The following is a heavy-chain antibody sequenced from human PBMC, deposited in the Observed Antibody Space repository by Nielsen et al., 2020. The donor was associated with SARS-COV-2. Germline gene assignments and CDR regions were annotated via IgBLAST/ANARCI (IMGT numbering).Heavy chain of an antibody. Sequence: SVKVSCKASGGTFSSYAISWVRQAPGQGLEWMGGIIPIFGTANYAQKFQGRVTITADESTSTAYMELSSLRSEGTAVYYCARPITNNYYYYYMDVWGKGTTVTVSS. CDR1: GGTFSSYA. J-gene: IGHJ6*03. V-gene: IGHV1-69*13. CDR2: IIPIFGTA. CDR3: ARPITNNYYYYYMDV. D-gene: IGHD1-1*01.